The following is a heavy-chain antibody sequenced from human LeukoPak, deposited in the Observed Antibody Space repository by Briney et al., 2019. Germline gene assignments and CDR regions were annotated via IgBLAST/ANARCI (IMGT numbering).Heavy chain of an antibody. CDR3: ARGGYYGSGNDFRFDP. J-gene: IGHJ5*02. CDR2: IYYSGST. Sequence: SETLSFTCTVSGGSISSYYWSWIRQPPGKGLEWIGYIYYSGSTNYKPSLKSRVTISVDTSKNQFSLKLNSVTAADTAVYYCARGGYYGSGNDFRFDPWGQGTLVTVSS. CDR1: GGSISSYY. D-gene: IGHD3-10*01. V-gene: IGHV4-59*01.